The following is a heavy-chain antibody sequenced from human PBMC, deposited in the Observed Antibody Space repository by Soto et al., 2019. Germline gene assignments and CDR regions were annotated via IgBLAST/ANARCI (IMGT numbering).Heavy chain of an antibody. Sequence: ASVKVSCKASGYTFTSYGISWVRQAPGQGLEWMGWISAYNGNTNYAQKLQGRVTMTTDTSTSTAYMELRSLRSDDTAVYYCARDGGSLDKYYYYYYMDVWGKGTTVTVSS. CDR2: ISAYNGNT. V-gene: IGHV1-18*01. CDR1: GYTFTSYG. J-gene: IGHJ6*03. CDR3: ARDGGSLDKYYYYYYMDV. D-gene: IGHD2-15*01.